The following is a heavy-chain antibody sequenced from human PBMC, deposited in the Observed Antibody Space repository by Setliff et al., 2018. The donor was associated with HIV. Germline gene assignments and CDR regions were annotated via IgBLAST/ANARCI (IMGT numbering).Heavy chain of an antibody. CDR2: IYYSGST. J-gene: IGHJ3*02. CDR1: GGSISSSSYY. V-gene: IGHV4-39*07. D-gene: IGHD5-12*01. CDR3: TRYRGASLASGSDLADAFDI. Sequence: SETLSLTCTVSGGSISSSSYYWGWIRQPPGKGLEWIGSIYYSGSTYYNPSLKSRVTISRDDSKNTAYLQMNSLKTEDTAVYYCTRYRGASLASGSDLADAFDIWGQGTMVTVSS.